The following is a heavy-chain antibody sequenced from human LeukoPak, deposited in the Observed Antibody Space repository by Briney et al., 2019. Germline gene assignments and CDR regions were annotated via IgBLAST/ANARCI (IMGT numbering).Heavy chain of an antibody. D-gene: IGHD4-17*01. CDR2: ISWNSGSI. V-gene: IGHV3-9*01. CDR3: ARTYYGDYEGYYYGMDV. CDR1: GFTFDDYA. Sequence: GGSLRLSCAASGFTFDDYAMHWVRQAPGKGLEWVSGISWNSGSIGYADSVKGRFTISRDNAKNSLYLQMNSLRAEDTALYYCARTYYGDYEGYYYGMDVWGQGTTVTVSS. J-gene: IGHJ6*02.